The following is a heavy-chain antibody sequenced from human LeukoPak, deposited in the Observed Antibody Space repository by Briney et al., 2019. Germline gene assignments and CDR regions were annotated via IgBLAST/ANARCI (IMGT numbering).Heavy chain of an antibody. Sequence: SQTLSLTCTVSGGSISSGDYYWSWIRQPPGKGLEWIGYIYYSGSTYYNPSLKSRVTISVDTSKNQFSLKLSSVTAADTAAYYCARDGPVLLWLGELYYGMDVWGQGTTVTVSS. CDR2: IYYSGST. V-gene: IGHV4-30-4*01. J-gene: IGHJ6*02. CDR1: GGSISSGDYY. D-gene: IGHD3-10*01. CDR3: ARDGPVLLWLGELYYGMDV.